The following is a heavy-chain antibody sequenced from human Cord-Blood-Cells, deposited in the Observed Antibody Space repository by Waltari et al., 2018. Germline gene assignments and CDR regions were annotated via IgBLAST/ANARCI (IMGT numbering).Heavy chain of an antibody. CDR2: IIPIFGTA. CDR1: AGTFSSYA. V-gene: IGHV1-69*01. Sequence: QVQLVQSGAEVTKPGSSVKVSCKASAGTFSSYAISWVRQAPGQGLEWMGGIIPIFGTANYAQKFQGRVTITADESTSTAYMELSSLRSEDTAVYYCARIAAAGTDFDYWGQGTLVTVSS. D-gene: IGHD6-13*01. J-gene: IGHJ4*02. CDR3: ARIAAAGTDFDY.